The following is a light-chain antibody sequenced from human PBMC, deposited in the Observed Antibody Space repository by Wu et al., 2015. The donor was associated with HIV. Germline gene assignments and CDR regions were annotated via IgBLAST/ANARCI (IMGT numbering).Light chain of an antibody. J-gene: IGKJ2*01. CDR2: KAS. Sequence: DIQMTQSPSTLSAFVGDRVTITCRASQSISSWLAWYQHKPGKAPKFLIYKASSLESGVPSRFSGSGYGTEFTLTISSLQPEDFATYYCLQDYNYPHTFGQGTKLEIK. V-gene: IGKV1-5*03. CDR3: LQDYNYPHT. CDR1: QSISSW.